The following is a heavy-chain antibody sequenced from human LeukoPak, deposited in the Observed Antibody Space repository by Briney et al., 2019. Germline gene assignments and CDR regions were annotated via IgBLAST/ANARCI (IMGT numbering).Heavy chain of an antibody. Sequence: SETLSLTCTVSGGSISSYYWSWIRQPPGKGLEWIGYIYYSGSTNYNPSLKSRVTISVDTSKNQFSLKLSSVTAADTAVYYCARGRTAMITDRFDPWGQGTLVTVSS. D-gene: IGHD5-18*01. CDR1: GGSISSYY. J-gene: IGHJ5*02. V-gene: IGHV4-59*01. CDR2: IYYSGST. CDR3: ARGRTAMITDRFDP.